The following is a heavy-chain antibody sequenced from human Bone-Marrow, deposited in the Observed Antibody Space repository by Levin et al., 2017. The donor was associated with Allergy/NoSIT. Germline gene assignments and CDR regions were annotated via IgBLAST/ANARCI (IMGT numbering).Heavy chain of an antibody. J-gene: IGHJ4*02. CDR3: ATYSSGFNFDY. Sequence: GSLRLSCTVSGGSISSSNYYWGWIRQPPGKGLEWIGSMHYSGTTFYNPSLKSRVTISVDASKNQFSLQLSSLTAPATAGYYCATYSSGFNFDYWGQGTLVTVSS. CDR2: MHYSGTT. CDR1: GGSISSSNYY. V-gene: IGHV4-39*01. D-gene: IGHD6-19*01.